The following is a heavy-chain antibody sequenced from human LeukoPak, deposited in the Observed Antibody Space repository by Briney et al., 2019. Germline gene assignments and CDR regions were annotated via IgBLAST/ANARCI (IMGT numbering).Heavy chain of an antibody. V-gene: IGHV3-48*04. CDR2: ISSSSSTI. D-gene: IGHD1-26*01. CDR1: RFTFSSYR. J-gene: IGHJ4*02. Sequence: PGGSLRLSCAASRFTFSSYRMNWVRQAPGKGLEWVSYISSSSSTIYYADSVKGRFTISRDNAKKSLYLQMNSLRAEDTAVYYCARGGVSGSHDYWGQGTLVTVSS. CDR3: ARGGVSGSHDY.